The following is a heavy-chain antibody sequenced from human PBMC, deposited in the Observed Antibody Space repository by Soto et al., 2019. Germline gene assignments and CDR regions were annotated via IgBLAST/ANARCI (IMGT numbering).Heavy chain of an antibody. CDR1: GYTFTSYG. Sequence: QVQLVQSGAEVKKPGASVKVSCKASGYTFTSYGISWVRQAPGQGLEWMGWISAYNGNTNYAQKLQGRVTMTTDTAXITAYMELRSLRSDDTAVYYCARDVKGQWLVGPFDYWGQGTLVTVSS. V-gene: IGHV1-18*01. D-gene: IGHD6-19*01. CDR3: ARDVKGQWLVGPFDY. CDR2: ISAYNGNT. J-gene: IGHJ4*02.